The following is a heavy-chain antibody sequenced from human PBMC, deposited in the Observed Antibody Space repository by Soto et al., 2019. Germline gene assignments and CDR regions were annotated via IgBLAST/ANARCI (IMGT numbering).Heavy chain of an antibody. CDR1: GFTFSSYA. CDR2: ISGSGGST. D-gene: IGHD3-3*01. CDR3: AKDEANDFWSGYYPYYYYYYGMDV. V-gene: IGHV3-23*01. J-gene: IGHJ6*02. Sequence: GGSLRLSCAASGFTFSSYAMSWVRQAPGKGLEWVSAISGSGGSTYYADSVKGRFTSSRDNSKNTLYLQMNSLRAEDTAVYYCAKDEANDFWSGYYPYYYYYYGMDVWGQGTTVTVSS.